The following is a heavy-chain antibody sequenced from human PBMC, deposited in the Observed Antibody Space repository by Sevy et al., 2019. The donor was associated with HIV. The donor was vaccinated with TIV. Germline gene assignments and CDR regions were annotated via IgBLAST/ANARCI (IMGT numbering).Heavy chain of an antibody. D-gene: IGHD3-10*01. J-gene: IGHJ4*02. Sequence: ASVKVSCKASRDIVTGYYIHWVRQAPGQGLEWMGWINFNTGDTKYAQKIQGRVTMTSATSIRTAYMELSRLTSDDTVLYFCARGPIHFYGSGSEIDIWGQGSLVTVSS. CDR2: INFNTGDT. CDR1: RDIVTGYY. CDR3: ARGPIHFYGSGSEIDI. V-gene: IGHV1-2*02.